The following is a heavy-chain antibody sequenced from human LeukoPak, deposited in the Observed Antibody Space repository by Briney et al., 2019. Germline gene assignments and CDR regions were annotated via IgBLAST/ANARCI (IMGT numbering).Heavy chain of an antibody. V-gene: IGHV3-33*01. CDR1: GFTFSSYG. Sequence: GGSLRLSCAASGFTFSSYGMHWVRQAPGKGLEWVAVIWYDGSNKYYADSAKGRFTISRDNSKNTLYLQMNSLRAEDTAVYYCARSQSHGALDYWGQGTLVTVSS. J-gene: IGHJ4*02. D-gene: IGHD1-26*01. CDR2: IWYDGSNK. CDR3: ARSQSHGALDY.